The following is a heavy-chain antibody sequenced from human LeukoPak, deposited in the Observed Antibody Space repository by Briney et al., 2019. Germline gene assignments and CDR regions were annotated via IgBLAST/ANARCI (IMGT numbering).Heavy chain of an antibody. CDR1: GGSISSGGYY. J-gene: IGHJ4*02. CDR2: INHSGST. CDR3: ARGHGGPDY. D-gene: IGHD4-23*01. Sequence: PSETLSLTCTVSGGSISSGGYYWSWIRQPPGKGLEWIGEINHSGSTNYNPSLKSRVTISVDTSKNQFSLKLSSVTAADTAVYYCARGHGGPDYWGQGTLVTVSS. V-gene: IGHV4-39*07.